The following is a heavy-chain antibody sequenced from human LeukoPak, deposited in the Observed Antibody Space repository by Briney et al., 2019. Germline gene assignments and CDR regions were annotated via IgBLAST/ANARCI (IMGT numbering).Heavy chain of an antibody. Sequence: GESLKISCKGSGYSFTSYWIAWVRQMPGKGLEWMGVIYPGDSGTRYSPSFQGQVTISADKTISTAYLQWSSLKASDTAIYYCARRSTSSEWFDPWGQGTLVTVSS. CDR3: ARRSTSSEWFDP. CDR2: IYPGDSGT. J-gene: IGHJ5*02. CDR1: GYSFTSYW. V-gene: IGHV5-51*01. D-gene: IGHD6-6*01.